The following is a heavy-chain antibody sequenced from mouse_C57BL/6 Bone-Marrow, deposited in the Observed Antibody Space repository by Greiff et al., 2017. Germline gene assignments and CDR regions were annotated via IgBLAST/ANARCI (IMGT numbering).Heavy chain of an antibody. V-gene: IGHV5-6*01. D-gene: IGHD1-1*01. CDR2: ISSGGSYT. J-gene: IGHJ1*03. Sequence: EVMLVESGGDLVKPGGSLKLSCAASGFTFSSYGMSWVRQTPDKRLEWVATISSGGSYTYYPDSVKGRFTISRDNAKNTLYLQMSSLKSEDTAMYYCARPLDYYGSSLGWYFDVWGTGTTVTVSS. CDR1: GFTFSSYG. CDR3: ARPLDYYGSSLGWYFDV.